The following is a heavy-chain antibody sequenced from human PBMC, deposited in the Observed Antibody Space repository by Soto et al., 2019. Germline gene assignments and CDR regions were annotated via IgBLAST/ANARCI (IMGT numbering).Heavy chain of an antibody. CDR2: IYYSGST. V-gene: IGHV4-39*01. Sequence: QLQLQESGPGLVKPSETLSLTCTVSGGSISSSSYYWGWIRQPPGKGLEWIGSIYYSGSTYYNPSLKSRVTISVDTSKNQFSLKLSSVTAADTAVYYCARRVDGPHTQLFDSWGQGTLVTVSS. D-gene: IGHD2-15*01. CDR3: ARRVDGPHTQLFDS. CDR1: GGSISSSSYY. J-gene: IGHJ4*02.